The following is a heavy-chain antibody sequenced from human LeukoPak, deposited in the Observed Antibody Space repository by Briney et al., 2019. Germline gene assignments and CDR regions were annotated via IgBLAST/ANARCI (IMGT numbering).Heavy chain of an antibody. V-gene: IGHV1-69*04. D-gene: IGHD6-13*01. CDR1: GGTFSSYA. Sequence: ASVKVSCKASGGTFSSYAISWVRQAPGQGLERMGRIIPILGIANYAQKFQGRVTITADKSTSTAYMELSSLRSEDTAVYYCAHSRSIAAADLYYYWGQGTLVTVSS. CDR3: AHSRSIAAADLYYY. J-gene: IGHJ4*02. CDR2: IIPILGIA.